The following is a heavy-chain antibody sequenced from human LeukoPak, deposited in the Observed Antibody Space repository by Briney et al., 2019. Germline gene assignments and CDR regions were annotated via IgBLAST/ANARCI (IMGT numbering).Heavy chain of an antibody. D-gene: IGHD1-26*01. V-gene: IGHV1-69*04. J-gene: IGHJ1*01. Sequence: ASVKVSCKASGGTFSSYAISWVRQAPGQGLEWMGRIIPILGIANYAQKFQGRVTITADKSTSTAYMELSSLRSEDTAVYYCARAAGIGGRSRGGFQHWGQGTLVTVSS. CDR2: IIPILGIA. CDR3: ARAAGIGGRSRGGFQH. CDR1: GGTFSSYA.